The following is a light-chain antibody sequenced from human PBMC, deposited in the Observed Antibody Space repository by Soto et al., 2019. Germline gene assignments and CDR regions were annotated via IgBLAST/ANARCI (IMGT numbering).Light chain of an antibody. CDR3: CSYAGSTTFKV. J-gene: IGLJ2*01. V-gene: IGLV2-23*03. CDR2: EGS. Sequence: QSALTQPASVSGSPGQSITISCTGTSSDDGTYNLVSWYQEHPGKAPKLIIYEGSKRPSGVSNRFSGSKSGNTASLTISGLQAEDEADYYCCSYAGSTTFKVFGGGTKLTVL. CDR1: SSDDGTYNL.